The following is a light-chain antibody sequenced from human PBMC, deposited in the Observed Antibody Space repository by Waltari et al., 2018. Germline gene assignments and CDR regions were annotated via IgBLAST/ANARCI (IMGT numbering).Light chain of an antibody. CDR2: NDT. J-gene: IGLJ2*01. V-gene: IGLV3-25*03. CDR3: QSADSTSTHVV. Sequence: SYELTPPPSVSVSPGQTATITCSGDALLKQSASWYQPKPGQAPVLVTYNDTERPSGIPDRFSGSTSGTTVTLTISGVQAEDEADYYCQSADSTSTHVVFGGGTKLTVL. CDR1: ALLKQS.